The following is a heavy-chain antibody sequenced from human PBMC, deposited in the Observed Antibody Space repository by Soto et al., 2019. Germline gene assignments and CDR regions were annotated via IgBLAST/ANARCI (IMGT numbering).Heavy chain of an antibody. CDR2: IIPIFGTA. CDR3: AREGEALEWPDIWVDYFVVDV. CDR1: GGTFSSYA. D-gene: IGHD3-3*01. V-gene: IGHV1-69*05. J-gene: IGHJ6*02. Sequence: AVRVSGKASGGTFSSYAISWVLQAPGQGLEGTGGIIPIFGTANYAQQFQGRVTRTRDTPTSTVYMELSSLRSEDTAVHYCAREGEALEWPDIWVDYFVVDVWGQVTTVTVSS.